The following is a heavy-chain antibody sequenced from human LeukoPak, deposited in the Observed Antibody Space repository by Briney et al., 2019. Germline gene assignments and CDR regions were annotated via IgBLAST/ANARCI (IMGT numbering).Heavy chain of an antibody. CDR2: IYYSGST. J-gene: IGHJ4*02. D-gene: IGHD6-19*01. Sequence: IGYIYYSGSTYYNPSLKSRVTISVDTSKNQFSLKLSSVTAADTAVYYCAKTQSSGWYYFDYWGQGTLVTVSS. CDR3: AKTQSSGWYYFDY. V-gene: IGHV4-31*02.